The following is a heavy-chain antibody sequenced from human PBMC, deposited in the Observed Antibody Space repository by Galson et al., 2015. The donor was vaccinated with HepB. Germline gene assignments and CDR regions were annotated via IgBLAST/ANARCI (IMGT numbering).Heavy chain of an antibody. V-gene: IGHV4-59*01. CDR2: DHYTGTT. D-gene: IGHD2-15*01. CDR3: ARERTYCSGGSCDFAFDY. J-gene: IGHJ4*02. CDR1: GGFISTYY. Sequence: SETLSLTCTVSGGFISTYYWGWIRQPPGKTLEWIGYDHYTGTTNYSPSLKSRVTVSLDMSKNQFFLKLNSVTAADTAVYYCARERTYCSGGSCDFAFDYWGPGMLVTVSS.